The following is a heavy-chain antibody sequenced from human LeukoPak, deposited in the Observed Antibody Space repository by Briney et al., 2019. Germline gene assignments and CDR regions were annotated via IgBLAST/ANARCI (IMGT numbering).Heavy chain of an antibody. CDR3: ARDRVIDKRYGGFDY. Sequence: SETLSLTCTVSGGSISSYYWSWIRQPAGKGLEWIGRIYTSGSTNYNPSIKSRVTMSVDTSKNQFSMKLSSVTAADTAVYYCARDRVIDKRYGGFDYWGQGTLVTVSS. J-gene: IGHJ4*01. CDR2: IYTSGST. D-gene: IGHD3-22*01. V-gene: IGHV4-4*07. CDR1: GGSISSYY.